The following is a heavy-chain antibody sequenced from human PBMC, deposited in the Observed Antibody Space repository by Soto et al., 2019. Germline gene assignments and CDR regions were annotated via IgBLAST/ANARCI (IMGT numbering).Heavy chain of an antibody. V-gene: IGHV3-30*18. CDR3: TKRRNVLRFLEWSSGMEV. CDR2: ISDDGSNK. J-gene: IGHJ6*02. CDR1: GFTFSNYG. Sequence: PGGSLRLSCAASGFTFSNYGMHWVRQDPGKGLEWVAFISDDGSNKYYADSMKGRFTMSRDNSKSTLYLQMSSLRVEDTAVYYCTKRRNVLRFLEWSSGMEVWGQGTTVTVSS. D-gene: IGHD3-3*01.